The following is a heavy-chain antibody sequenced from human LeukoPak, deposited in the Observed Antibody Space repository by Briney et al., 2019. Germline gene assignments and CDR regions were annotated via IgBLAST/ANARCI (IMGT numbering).Heavy chain of an antibody. Sequence: MTSETLSLTCTVSGYSISSGYYWGWIRQPPGKGLEWIGSIYHSGSTYYNPSLKSRVTISVDTSKNQFSLKLSSVTAADTAVYYCARSGGENGVWYYYYYYMDVWGKGTTVTVSS. CDR2: IYHSGST. J-gene: IGHJ6*03. CDR1: GYSISSGYY. CDR3: ARSGGENGVWYYYYYYMDV. V-gene: IGHV4-38-2*02. D-gene: IGHD2-8*01.